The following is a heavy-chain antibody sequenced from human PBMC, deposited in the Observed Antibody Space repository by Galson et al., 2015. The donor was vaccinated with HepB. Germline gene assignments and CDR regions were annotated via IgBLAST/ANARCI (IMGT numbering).Heavy chain of an antibody. V-gene: IGHV3-30*18. D-gene: IGHD2/OR15-2a*01. CDR2: ISYDGSNK. CDR3: AKRESMADFDY. CDR1: GFTFSSYG. J-gene: IGHJ4*02. Sequence: SLRLSCAASGFTFSSYGMHWVRQAPGKGLEWVAVISYDGSNKYYADSVKGRFTISRDNSKNTLYLQMNSLRAEDTAVYYCAKRESMADFDYWGQGTLVTVSS.